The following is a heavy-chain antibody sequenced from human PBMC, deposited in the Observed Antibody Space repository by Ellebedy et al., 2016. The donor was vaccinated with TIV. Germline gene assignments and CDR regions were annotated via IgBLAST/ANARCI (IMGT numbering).Heavy chain of an antibody. CDR3: AKDRDANPFSWFDP. V-gene: IGHV3-23*01. J-gene: IGHJ5*02. CDR2: ITGSGVNT. D-gene: IGHD2-21*02. CDR1: GFPFSTYG. Sequence: GESLKISCAASGFPFSTYGMSWVRQAPGRGPEWVSGITGSGVNTYYANSVKGRFTISRDNSKNTLYLQMNSLRVEDTAIYYCAKDRDANPFSWFDPWGQGDLVTVSS.